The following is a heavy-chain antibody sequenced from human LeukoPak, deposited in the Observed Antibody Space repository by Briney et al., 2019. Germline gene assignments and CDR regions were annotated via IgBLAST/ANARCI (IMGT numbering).Heavy chain of an antibody. CDR1: GGSISAHD. CDR3: ARHGLVFYGSGSYFLNSMDV. Sequence: SETLSLTCTVSGGSISAHDWSWLRQPPGKGLEWIGNIYDSQISSYNPSLKSRVTISLDTSQNQLSLVLSSVTAADTAVYYCARHGLVFYGSGSYFLNSMDVWGQGTTVTVSS. CDR2: IYDSQIS. J-gene: IGHJ6*02. D-gene: IGHD3-10*01. V-gene: IGHV4-59*08.